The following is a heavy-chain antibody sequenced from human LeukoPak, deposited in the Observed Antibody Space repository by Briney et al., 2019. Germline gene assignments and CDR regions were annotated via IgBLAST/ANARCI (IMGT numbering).Heavy chain of an antibody. D-gene: IGHD2-15*01. CDR3: ARGRVRCSGGSCSTATFDY. CDR2: INHGGSA. CDR1: GGSFSGYY. Sequence: SESLSLTCAAHGGSFSGYYWSWIRQPPGKGLEWIGEINHGGSANYNQSLKSRVSISVDTSTNKFSLKLSSVTAADTAVYYCARGRVRCSGGSCSTATFDYWGQGTLVTVSS. V-gene: IGHV4-34*01. J-gene: IGHJ4*02.